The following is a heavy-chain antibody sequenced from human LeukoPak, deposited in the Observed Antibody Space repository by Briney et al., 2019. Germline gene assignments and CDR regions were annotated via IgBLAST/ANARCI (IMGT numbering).Heavy chain of an antibody. V-gene: IGHV4-31*03. CDR3: ARRVPDYGLFDY. CDR1: GGSISSGGYY. J-gene: IGHJ4*02. D-gene: IGHD4-17*01. CDR2: IYYSGST. Sequence: SSETLSLTCTVSGGSISSGGYYWSWIRQHPGKGLEWIGYIYYSGSTYYNPSLKGRVTISVDTSKNQFSLKLSSVTAADTAVYYCARRVPDYGLFDYWGQGTLVTVSS.